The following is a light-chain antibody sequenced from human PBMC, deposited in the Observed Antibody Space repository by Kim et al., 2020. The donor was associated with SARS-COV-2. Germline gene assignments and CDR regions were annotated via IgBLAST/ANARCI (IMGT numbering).Light chain of an antibody. Sequence: QSALTQPASVSGSPGQSITISCTGTSSDVGSYNLVSWYQQHPGKVPKLMIYEDTKRPSGVSNRFSGSKSGNTASLTISGLQAEDEADYYCCSYAGTSTSERVFGGGTQLTVL. V-gene: IGLV2-23*01. CDR1: SSDVGSYNL. CDR3: CSYAGTSTSERV. CDR2: EDT. J-gene: IGLJ3*02.